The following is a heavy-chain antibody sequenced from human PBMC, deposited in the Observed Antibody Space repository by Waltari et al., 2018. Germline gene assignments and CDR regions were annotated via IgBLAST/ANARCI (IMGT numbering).Heavy chain of an antibody. Sequence: QVQLVQSGAEVKKPGSSVKVSCKASGGNFSSIASSWVRKRQRQGLEWMGGIIPIFGTANYAQKVQGRVTITADESTSTAYMELSSLRSEDTAVYYCATRIQLWSDYYYYMDVWGKGTTVTVSS. CDR1: GGNFSSIA. D-gene: IGHD5-18*01. V-gene: IGHV1-69*12. CDR2: IIPIFGTA. J-gene: IGHJ6*03. CDR3: ATRIQLWSDYYYYMDV.